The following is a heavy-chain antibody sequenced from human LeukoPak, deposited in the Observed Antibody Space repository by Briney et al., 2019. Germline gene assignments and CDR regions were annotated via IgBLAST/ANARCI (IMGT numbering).Heavy chain of an antibody. CDR1: GFTFSSYA. J-gene: IGHJ5*02. CDR3: ARGNRAVTRYAGFDP. D-gene: IGHD4-17*01. Sequence: PGGSLRLSCAASGFTFSSYAMSWIRQPPGKGLEWIGEINHSGSTNYNPSLKSRVTISVDTSKNQFSLRLSSVTAADTAVYYCARGNRAVTRYAGFDPWGQGTLVTVSS. CDR2: INHSGST. V-gene: IGHV4-34*01.